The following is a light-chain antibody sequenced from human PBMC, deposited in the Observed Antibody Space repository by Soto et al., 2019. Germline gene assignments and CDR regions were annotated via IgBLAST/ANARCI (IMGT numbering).Light chain of an antibody. J-gene: IGKJ2*01. CDR1: QSVNSIY. Sequence: EIVLTRSPGTLSLSPGDRAALSCRASQSVNSIYLAWYQQKLGQAPRLLIYAASSRATGIPDRFSGRASWTDSTFSSRRLEPEYVAGYYCQQYFNSPYTVGQGT. CDR3: QQYFNSPYT. CDR2: AAS. V-gene: IGKV3-20*01.